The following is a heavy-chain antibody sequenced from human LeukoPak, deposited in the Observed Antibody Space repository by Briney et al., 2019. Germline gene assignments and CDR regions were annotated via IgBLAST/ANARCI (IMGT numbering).Heavy chain of an antibody. D-gene: IGHD3-22*01. J-gene: IGHJ4*02. V-gene: IGHV4-34*01. CDR2: INHSGST. CDR3: ARGGLISSGYYLRAYFDY. Sequence: PSETLSLTCAVYGGSFSGYYWSWIRQPPGKGLEWIGEINHSGSTIYSPSLKSRVTISVDTSKNQFSLKLSSVTAADTAVYYCARGGLISSGYYLRAYFDYWGQGTLVSVSS. CDR1: GGSFSGYY.